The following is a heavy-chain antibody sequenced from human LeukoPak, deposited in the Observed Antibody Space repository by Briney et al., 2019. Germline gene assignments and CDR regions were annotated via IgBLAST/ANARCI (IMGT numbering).Heavy chain of an antibody. V-gene: IGHV3-53*01. J-gene: IGHJ6*03. CDR1: GFTVSSNY. D-gene: IGHD5-24*01. CDR3: ARALHSYSYYIAV. Sequence: AGGSLRLSCAASGFTVSSNYMNRVRQAPGKGPEWVSVIYSGGNTYYADSVKGRFTISRDNSKNTLYLQMNSLRAEDTGVYYCARALHSYSYYIAVWGKGTTVTVSS. CDR2: IYSGGNT.